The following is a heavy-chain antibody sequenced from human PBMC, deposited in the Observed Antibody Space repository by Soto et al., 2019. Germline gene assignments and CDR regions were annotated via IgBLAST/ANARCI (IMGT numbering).Heavy chain of an antibody. Sequence: GGSLRLSCAASGFTFSSYGMHWVRQAPGKGLEWVAVISYDGSNKYYADSVKGRFTISRDNSKNTLYLQMNSLRAEDTAVYYCAKKLGDDLVHDAFDIWGQGTMVTVSS. CDR1: GFTFSSYG. CDR2: ISYDGSNK. CDR3: AKKLGDDLVHDAFDI. J-gene: IGHJ3*02. V-gene: IGHV3-30*18. D-gene: IGHD5-12*01.